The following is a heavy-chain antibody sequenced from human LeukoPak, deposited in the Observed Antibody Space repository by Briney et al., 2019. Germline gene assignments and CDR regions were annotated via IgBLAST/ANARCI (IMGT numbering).Heavy chain of an antibody. CDR1: GYSISSGYY. J-gene: IGHJ4*02. D-gene: IGHD1-26*01. V-gene: IGHV4-38-2*02. Sequence: SETLSLTCTVSGYSISSGYYWGWIRQPPGKGLEWIGSIYHSGSTYYNPSLKSRVTISVDTSKNQFSLKLSSVTAADTAVYYCARVTALLFDYWGQGTLVTVSS. CDR3: ARVTALLFDY. CDR2: IYHSGST.